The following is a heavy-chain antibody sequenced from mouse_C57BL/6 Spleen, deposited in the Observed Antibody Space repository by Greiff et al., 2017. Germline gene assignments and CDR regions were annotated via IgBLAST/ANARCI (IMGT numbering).Heavy chain of an antibody. CDR1: GYAFTNYL. CDR2: INPGSGGT. Sequence: QVQLQQSGAELVRPGTSVKVSCKASGYAFTNYLIEWVKQRPGQGLEWIGVINPGSGGTNYNEKFKGKATLTADKSSSTAYMQLSSLTSEDSAVYCCAREYYFDYWGQGTTLTVSS. V-gene: IGHV1-54*01. J-gene: IGHJ2*01. CDR3: AREYYFDY.